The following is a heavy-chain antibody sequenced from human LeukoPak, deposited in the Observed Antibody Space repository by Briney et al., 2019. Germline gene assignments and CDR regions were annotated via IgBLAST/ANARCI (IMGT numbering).Heavy chain of an antibody. CDR1: GFTFSNYA. D-gene: IGHD1-7*01. J-gene: IGHJ4*02. CDR2: ISGSGGGT. V-gene: IGHV3-23*01. Sequence: PGGSLRLSCAASGFTFSNYAMSWVRQAPGKGLEWVSTISGSGGGTYYADSVKGRFTISRDNAKNSLYLQMNSLRAEDTAIYYCAREDDWNYEDYWGQGTLVTVSS. CDR3: AREDDWNYEDY.